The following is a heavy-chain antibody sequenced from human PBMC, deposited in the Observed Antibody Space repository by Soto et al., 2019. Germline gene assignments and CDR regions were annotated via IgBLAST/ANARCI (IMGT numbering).Heavy chain of an antibody. D-gene: IGHD6-19*01. V-gene: IGHV3-23*01. CDR3: AKTYEPWLVLGTFAY. J-gene: IGHJ4*02. CDR1: GFTFSSYA. CDR2: LSAIGRNT. Sequence: EVQLLESGGGLVQPGGSLRLSCAASGFTFSSYAMSWVRQAPGKGLEWVSGLSAIGRNTYYADAVKGRFTISRDNSNNTLYLQMNSLRADDTAVYYCAKTYEPWLVLGTFAYWGQGTLVTVSS.